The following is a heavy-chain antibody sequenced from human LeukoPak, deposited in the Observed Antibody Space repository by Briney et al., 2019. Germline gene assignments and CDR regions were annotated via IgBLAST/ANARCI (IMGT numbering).Heavy chain of an antibody. J-gene: IGHJ2*01. Sequence: GGSLRLSCAASGFSFSSSAMTWVRQAPSKGVEGVSGSSGSGGSTYDGDSVKGQFTISRDNSKNTLDLQMNSLRVEDTAVYYCAKVTMVGWYFDLGGRGPLVSVPS. D-gene: IGHD4/OR15-4a*01. CDR3: AKVTMVGWYFDL. CDR1: GFSFSSSA. CDR2: SSGSGGST. V-gene: IGHV3-23*01.